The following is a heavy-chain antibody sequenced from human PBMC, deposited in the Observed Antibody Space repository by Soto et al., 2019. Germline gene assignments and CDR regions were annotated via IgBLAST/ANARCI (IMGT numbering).Heavy chain of an antibody. J-gene: IGHJ4*02. V-gene: IGHV3-23*01. CDR1: GFTFSSYA. CDR3: AKESYYDSSGFGY. D-gene: IGHD3-22*01. Sequence: GESLKISCAASGFTFSSYAMSWVRQAPGKGLEWVSAISGSGGSTYYADSVKGRFTISRDNSKNTLYLQMNSLRAEDTAVYYCAKESYYDSSGFGYWGQGTLVTVSS. CDR2: ISGSGGST.